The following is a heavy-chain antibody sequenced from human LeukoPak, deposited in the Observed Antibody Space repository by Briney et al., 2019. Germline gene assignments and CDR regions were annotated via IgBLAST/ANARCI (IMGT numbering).Heavy chain of an antibody. V-gene: IGHV3-53*01. D-gene: IGHD4-17*01. Sequence: PGGSLRLSCAASGFTVSSNYMSWVRQAPGKGLEWVSVIYSGGSTYYADSVKGRFTISRDNSKNTLYLQMNSLRAEDTAVYYCARALNDYGDYVFDYWGQGTLVTVSS. J-gene: IGHJ4*02. CDR1: GFTVSSNY. CDR3: ARALNDYGDYVFDY. CDR2: IYSGGST.